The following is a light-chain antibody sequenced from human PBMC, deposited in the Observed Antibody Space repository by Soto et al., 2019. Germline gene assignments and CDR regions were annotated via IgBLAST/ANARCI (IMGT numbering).Light chain of an antibody. V-gene: IGKV3-20*01. CDR2: SAS. J-gene: IGKJ3*01. CDR3: QQYGNSRVT. Sequence: EIVLTQSPGTLSLSPGERATLSCRASPSVSSNYLAWYQQKPGQAPRLLIYSASSRATGIADRFSGSGSGTDFTLTISRLEPDDFAVYYCQQYGNSRVTFGPGTKVDIK. CDR1: PSVSSNY.